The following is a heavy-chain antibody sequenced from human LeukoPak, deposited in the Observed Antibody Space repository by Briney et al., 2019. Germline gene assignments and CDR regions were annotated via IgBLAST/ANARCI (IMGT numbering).Heavy chain of an antibody. D-gene: IGHD2-2*01. CDR2: IYHSGST. CDR1: GYSISSGYY. CDR3: AKSSLYCSSTSCSYYFDY. V-gene: IGHV4-38-2*02. J-gene: IGHJ4*02. Sequence: SETLSLTCTVSGYSISSGYYWGWIRQPPGKGLEWIGSIYHSGSTYYNPSLKSRVTISVDTSKNQFSLKLSSVTAADTAVYYCAKSSLYCSSTSCSYYFDYWGQGTLVTVSS.